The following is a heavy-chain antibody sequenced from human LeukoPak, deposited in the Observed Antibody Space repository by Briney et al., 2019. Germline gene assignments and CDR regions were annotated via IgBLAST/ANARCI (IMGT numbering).Heavy chain of an antibody. Sequence: ASVKVSCKASGYTFTSYGISWVRPAPGQGLEWMGWISAYNGNTNYAQKLQGRVTMTTDTSTSTAYMELRSLRSDDTAVYYCARAYVANDAFDIWGQGTMVTVSS. CDR3: ARAYVANDAFDI. D-gene: IGHD2-15*01. V-gene: IGHV1-18*01. CDR2: ISAYNGNT. CDR1: GYTFTSYG. J-gene: IGHJ3*02.